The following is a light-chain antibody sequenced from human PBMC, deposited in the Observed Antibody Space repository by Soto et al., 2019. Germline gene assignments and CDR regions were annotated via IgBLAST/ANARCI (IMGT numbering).Light chain of an antibody. CDR3: QSYERSSWV. V-gene: IGLV6-57*04. CDR2: DDD. Sequence: NFMLTQPHSVSESPGKTVTISCTRSSGSIASSYVQWYRQRPGSAPTTVIYDDDQRPSGVPDRFSGSIDSSSNSASLTISGLKTEDEADYYCQSYERSSWVFGGGTKLTVL. CDR1: SGSIASSY. J-gene: IGLJ3*02.